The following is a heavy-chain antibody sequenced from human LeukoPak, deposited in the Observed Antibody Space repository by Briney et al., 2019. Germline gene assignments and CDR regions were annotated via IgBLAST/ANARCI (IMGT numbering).Heavy chain of an antibody. J-gene: IGHJ4*02. V-gene: IGHV3-23*01. CDR3: AKDGADYDSDYFDY. CDR1: GFTFSSYA. D-gene: IGHD3-3*01. Sequence: PGESLRHSCAASGFTFSSYAMSWVRQAPGKGLEWVSRISGGGGTTYYAASVKGRFTISRDNSKNTLYLQINSLRAEDTAVYYCAKDGADYDSDYFDYWGQGTLVTVSS. CDR2: ISGGGGTT.